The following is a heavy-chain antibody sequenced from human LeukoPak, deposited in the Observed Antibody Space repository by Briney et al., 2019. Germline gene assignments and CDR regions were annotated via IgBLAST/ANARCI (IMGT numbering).Heavy chain of an antibody. CDR1: GFSLSTSGMC. V-gene: IGHV2-70*01. Sequence: SGPALVNPTPTLTLTCTFSGFSLSTSGMCVSWIRQPPGKALEWLALIDWDDDKYYTTSLKTRLTISKDTSKNQVVLTMTNMDPVDTATYHCARIRYDSSGYPPNFDYWGQGTLVTVSS. CDR3: ARIRYDSSGYPPNFDY. CDR2: IDWDDDK. J-gene: IGHJ4*02. D-gene: IGHD3-22*01.